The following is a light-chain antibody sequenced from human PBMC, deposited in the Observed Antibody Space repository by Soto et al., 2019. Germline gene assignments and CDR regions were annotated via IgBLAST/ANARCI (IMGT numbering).Light chain of an antibody. CDR1: QSVRTS. J-gene: IGKJ1*01. CDR3: QQRSSWPGT. Sequence: EIVLTQSPATLSLSPGERATLSCRASQSVRTSLAWYQQQPGQAPRLLIYDASNRATGIPARFSGSGSGTDFTLTISSLQPKDFAVYYCQQRSSWPGTFGQGTKVEIK. V-gene: IGKV3-11*01. CDR2: DAS.